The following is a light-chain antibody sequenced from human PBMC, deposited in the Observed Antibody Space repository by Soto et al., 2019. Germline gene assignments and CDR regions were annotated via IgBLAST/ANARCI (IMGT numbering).Light chain of an antibody. J-gene: IGKJ1*01. CDR2: DAS. Sequence: DIQMTQSPSTLSASVGDRVTITCRASQSISSWLAWYQQKPGRAPNLLIYDASSLESGVPSRFSGSRSGTEWTLTISSLQPDDVATYYCHQYNTYYQTFGQGTKVDIK. CDR1: QSISSW. V-gene: IGKV1-5*01. CDR3: HQYNTYYQT.